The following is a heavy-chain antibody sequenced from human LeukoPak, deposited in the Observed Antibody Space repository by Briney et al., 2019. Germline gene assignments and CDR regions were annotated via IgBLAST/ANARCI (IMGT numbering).Heavy chain of an antibody. CDR1: GGSFSGYY. CDR3: ARSAWSGYSPTDY. CDR2: INHSGST. J-gene: IGHJ4*02. D-gene: IGHD3-3*01. V-gene: IGHV4-34*01. Sequence: SETLSLTCAVYGGSFSGYYWSWIRQPPGKGLEWIGEINHSGSTNYNPSLKSRVTISVDTSKNQFSLKLSSVTAADTAVYYCARSAWSGYSPTDYWGQGTLVTVSS.